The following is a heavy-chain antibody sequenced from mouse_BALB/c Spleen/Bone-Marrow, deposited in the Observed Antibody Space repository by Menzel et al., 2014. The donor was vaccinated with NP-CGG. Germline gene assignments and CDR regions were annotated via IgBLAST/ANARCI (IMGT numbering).Heavy chain of an antibody. CDR1: GFTFSSYT. CDR2: ISNAGGNT. Sequence: EVELVESGGGLVQPGGSLKLSCAASGFTFSSYTMSWVRQTPEKRLEWVAYISNAGGNTYYSDTVKGRFTISRDNANNTLYLQMSSLKSEDTAMYYCAPPMGAMDYWGQGTSVTVSS. J-gene: IGHJ4*01. V-gene: IGHV5-12-2*01. CDR3: APPMGAMDY.